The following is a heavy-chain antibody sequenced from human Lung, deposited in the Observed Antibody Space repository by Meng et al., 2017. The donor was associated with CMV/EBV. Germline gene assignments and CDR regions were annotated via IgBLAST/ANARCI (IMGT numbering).Heavy chain of an antibody. Sequence: SCTASGFTFGDFVMSXVRQGPGKGLEWVGLIRSKAYGGTADYAAYVKGRFTISRDDSKSIVYLQMNRLKSGDTAVYTCARVNGGYGDYYVGPRVAPNYYYGMDVWXLGTXVTVSS. CDR1: GFTFGDFV. CDR3: ARVNGGYGDYYVGPRVAPNYYYGMDV. D-gene: IGHD4-17*01. J-gene: IGHJ6*02. V-gene: IGHV3-49*04. CDR2: IRSKAYGGTA.